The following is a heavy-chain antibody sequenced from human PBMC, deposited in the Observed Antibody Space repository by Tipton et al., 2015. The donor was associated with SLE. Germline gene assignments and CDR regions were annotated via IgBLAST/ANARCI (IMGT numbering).Heavy chain of an antibody. CDR1: GVSISSTAYC. CDR2: FCYSGST. CDR3: ARTSGNFPFDY. J-gene: IGHJ4*01. V-gene: IGHV4-39*02. Sequence: TLSLTCSVSGVSISSTAYCWGWIRQPPGKGLEWIGSFCYSGSTYYNASLKSRVTIVVGTSKMHFSLRLSSVTAADTAVYYCARTSGNFPFDYWGHGNLVTVSS. D-gene: IGHD1-26*01.